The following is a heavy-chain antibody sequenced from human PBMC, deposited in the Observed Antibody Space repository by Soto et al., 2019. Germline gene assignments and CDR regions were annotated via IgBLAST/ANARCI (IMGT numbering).Heavy chain of an antibody. Sequence: EVQLVESGGGLVQPGGSLRLSCAASGFTVSSNYMSWVRQAPGKGLEWVSVIYSGGSTYYADSVKGRFTISRHNSKYTLYLQMNSLRAEDTAVYYCARIVVVTAYYFDYWGQGTLVTVSS. CDR3: ARIVVVTAYYFDY. V-gene: IGHV3-53*04. J-gene: IGHJ4*02. D-gene: IGHD3-22*01. CDR2: IYSGGST. CDR1: GFTVSSNY.